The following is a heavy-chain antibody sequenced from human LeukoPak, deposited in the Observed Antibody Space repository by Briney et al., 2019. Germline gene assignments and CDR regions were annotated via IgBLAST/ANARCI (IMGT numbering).Heavy chain of an antibody. CDR1: GYSISSGYY. D-gene: IGHD1-26*01. J-gene: IGHJ4*02. Sequence: SETLSLTCTVSGYSISSGYYWGWIRQPPGKGLEWIGSIYHSGSTYYNPSLKSRVTISVDTSKNQFSLKLSSVTAADTAVYYCARVTPGATYFDYWGQGTLFTVSS. CDR3: ARVTPGATYFDY. CDR2: IYHSGST. V-gene: IGHV4-38-2*02.